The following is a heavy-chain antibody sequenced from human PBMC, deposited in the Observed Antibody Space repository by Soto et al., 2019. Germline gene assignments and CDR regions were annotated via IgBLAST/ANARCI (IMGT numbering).Heavy chain of an antibody. V-gene: IGHV3-30*18. CDR1: GFTFSSYG. CDR2: ISYDGSNK. Sequence: PGGSLRLSCAASGFTFSSYGMHWVRQAPGKGLEWVAVISYDGSNKYYADSVKGRFTISRDNSKNTLYLQMNSLRAEDTAVYYCAKDLDSSGYSNWFDPWGQGTLVTVSS. D-gene: IGHD6-19*01. J-gene: IGHJ5*02. CDR3: AKDLDSSGYSNWFDP.